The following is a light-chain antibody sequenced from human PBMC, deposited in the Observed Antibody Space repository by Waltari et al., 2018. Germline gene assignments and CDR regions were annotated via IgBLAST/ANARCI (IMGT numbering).Light chain of an antibody. CDR1: TPNIGKNT. CDR2: YND. J-gene: IGLJ3*02. V-gene: IGLV1-36*01. Sequence: QSVLTQPPSMSEAPRQRVTISCSGSTPNIGKNTVSRYQQLPGKAPKFLIYYNDLKPSWVSARFSGSKSGTSASLTISELQSEDEADYFCASWDDSLNGPVFGGGTKVTVL. CDR3: ASWDDSLNGPV.